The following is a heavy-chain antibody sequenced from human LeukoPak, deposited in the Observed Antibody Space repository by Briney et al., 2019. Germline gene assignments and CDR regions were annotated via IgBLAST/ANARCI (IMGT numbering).Heavy chain of an antibody. Sequence: GGSLRLSCAASGFTVSSNYMSWVRQAPGKGLEWVSVIYSGGSTYYADSVKGRFTISRDNSKNTLYLRMNSLRAEDTAVYYCARGLVVAHDAFDIWGQGTMVTVSS. CDR2: IYSGGST. J-gene: IGHJ3*02. D-gene: IGHD3-22*01. V-gene: IGHV3-66*01. CDR3: ARGLVVAHDAFDI. CDR1: GFTVSSNY.